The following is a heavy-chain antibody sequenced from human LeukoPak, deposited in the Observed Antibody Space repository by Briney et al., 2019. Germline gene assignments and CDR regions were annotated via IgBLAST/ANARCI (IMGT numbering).Heavy chain of an antibody. CDR3: TAQGGSGDLRY. V-gene: IGHV3-15*01. J-gene: IGHJ4*02. D-gene: IGHD4-17*01. Sequence: GGSLRLSCAASGFTFSNTWVNWVRQAPGKGLEWVGRIKRIIDGGTTDYAAPVKGRFTVSRDDSINTLYLQMSSLKTEDTAVYYCTAQGGSGDLRYWGQGTLVTVSS. CDR1: GFTFSNTW. CDR2: IKRIIDGGTT.